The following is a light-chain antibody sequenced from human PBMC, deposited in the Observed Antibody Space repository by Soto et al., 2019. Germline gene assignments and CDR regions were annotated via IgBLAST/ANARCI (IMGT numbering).Light chain of an antibody. CDR2: GAS. CDR3: QQYSRSPRT. V-gene: IGKV3-20*01. Sequence: EIVLTQSPGTLSLSPGERATLSCRASQSVSNNYLAWYQQKPGQAPRLLIYGASNRATGIPDRFSGSGSGTGFTLTISRLEPEDFAVYYCQQYSRSPRTFGQGTKVDIK. J-gene: IGKJ1*01. CDR1: QSVSNNY.